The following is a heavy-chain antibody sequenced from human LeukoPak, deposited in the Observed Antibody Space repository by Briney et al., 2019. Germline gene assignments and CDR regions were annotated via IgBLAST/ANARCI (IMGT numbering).Heavy chain of an antibody. CDR1: GGSISSSSYY. J-gene: IGHJ6*03. D-gene: IGHD5-12*01. CDR2: IYYSGST. Sequence: SETLSLTCTVSGGSISSSSYYWGWIRQPPGKGQEWIGSIYYSGSTYYNPSLKSRVTISVDTSKNQFSLKLSSVTAADTAVYYCARRVANAYYMDVWGKGTTVTVSS. V-gene: IGHV4-39*07. CDR3: ARRVANAYYMDV.